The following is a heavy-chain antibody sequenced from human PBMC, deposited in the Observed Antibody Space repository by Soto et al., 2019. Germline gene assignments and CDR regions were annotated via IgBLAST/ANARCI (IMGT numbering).Heavy chain of an antibody. CDR2: INHSGST. J-gene: IGHJ6*03. Sequence: SETLSLTCAVYGGSFSGYYWSWIRQPPGKGLERIGEINHSGSTYYNPSLKSRVSISVDTSKNQFSLKLSSVTAADTAVYYCARGLVTTIFGVVIILIVWYYYYYMDVWGKGTKVTVSS. V-gene: IGHV4-34*01. CDR1: GGSFSGYY. D-gene: IGHD3-3*01. CDR3: ARGLVTTIFGVVIILIVWYYYYYMDV.